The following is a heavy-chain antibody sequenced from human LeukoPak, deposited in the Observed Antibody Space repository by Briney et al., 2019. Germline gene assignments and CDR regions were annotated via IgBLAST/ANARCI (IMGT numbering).Heavy chain of an antibody. CDR1: GGTFSSYA. D-gene: IGHD2-15*01. CDR2: TVPILGSA. CDR3: ARAAGIDCSDGSCYFAY. V-gene: IGHV1-69*06. Sequence: GASVKVSCKASGGTFSSYAVSWVRQAPGQGLEWMGRTVPILGSADYPQKFQGRVTITADKFTSTAYMELSSLTSEDTAVYYCARAAGIDCSDGSCYFAYWGQGTSVTVSS. J-gene: IGHJ4*02.